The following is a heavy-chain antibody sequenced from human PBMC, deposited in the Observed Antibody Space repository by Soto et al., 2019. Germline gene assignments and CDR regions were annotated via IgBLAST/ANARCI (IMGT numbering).Heavy chain of an antibody. D-gene: IGHD5-12*01. CDR3: TRDFEGMSGYEPGFDY. CDR1: GFTFGDYA. V-gene: IGHV3-49*03. CDR2: IRSKAYGGTT. J-gene: IGHJ4*02. Sequence: GGSLRLSCTASGFTFGDYAMSWFRQAPWKGLEWVGFIRSKAYGGTTEYAASVKGRFTISRDDSKSIAYLQMNSLKTEDTAVYYCTRDFEGMSGYEPGFDYWGQGTLVTVSS.